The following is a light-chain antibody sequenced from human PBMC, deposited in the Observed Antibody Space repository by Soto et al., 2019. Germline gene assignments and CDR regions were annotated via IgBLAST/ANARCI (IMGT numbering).Light chain of an antibody. Sequence: EIVMTQSPATLSVFPGERATLSCRASQSVSSNLAWYQQKPGQAPTLLIYGASAKATGLPARFSGSGSGTVFTLTISSLQSEDFAVYYCQHYNNWPFTFGQGTKLEIK. CDR1: QSVSSN. CDR2: GAS. V-gene: IGKV3-15*01. J-gene: IGKJ2*01. CDR3: QHYNNWPFT.